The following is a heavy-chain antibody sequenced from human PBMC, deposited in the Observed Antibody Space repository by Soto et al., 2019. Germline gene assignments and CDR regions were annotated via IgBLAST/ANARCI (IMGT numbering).Heavy chain of an antibody. J-gene: IGHJ6*02. CDR3: ARDYVMDV. V-gene: IGHV3-21*01. D-gene: IGHD3-10*02. CDR2: ISTTSTYI. Sequence: EVQLVESGGGLVKPGGSLRLSCAASGFTFSGDAMNWVRQSPGKGLEWVSSISTTSTYIYYADLVKGRFTISRDNANNSLHLQMSDLRAEDTAVYYCARDYVMDVWGQGTTVTVSS. CDR1: GFTFSGDA.